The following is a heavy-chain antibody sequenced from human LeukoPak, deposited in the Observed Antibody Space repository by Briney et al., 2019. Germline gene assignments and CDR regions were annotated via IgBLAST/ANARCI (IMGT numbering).Heavy chain of an antibody. CDR3: ARDMDRSTVSLDY. J-gene: IGHJ4*02. CDR2: IYYSGST. Sequence: SETLSLTCTVSGGSISSYYWSWIRQPPGKGLEWIGYIYYSGSTNYNPSLKSRVTISVDTSKNQFSLKLSSVTAADTAVYYCARDMDRSTVSLDYWGQGTLVTVSS. V-gene: IGHV4-59*12. D-gene: IGHD4-17*01. CDR1: GGSISSYY.